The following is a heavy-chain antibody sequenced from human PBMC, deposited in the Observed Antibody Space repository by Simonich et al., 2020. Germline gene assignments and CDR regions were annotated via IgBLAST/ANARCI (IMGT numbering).Heavy chain of an antibody. J-gene: IGHJ6*03. Sequence: QVQLVQSGAEGQKPGASVKVSCKASGYTFTGYYMHWVRQAPGQGLEWMGGINPNSGCTNDAQKFQGRVTMTRDTSISTAYMELSRLRSDDTAVYYCARGALTGDYYYMDVWGKGTTVTVSS. V-gene: IGHV1-2*02. CDR1: GYTFTGYY. CDR2: INPNSGCT. CDR3: ARGALTGDYYYMDV. D-gene: IGHD7-27*01.